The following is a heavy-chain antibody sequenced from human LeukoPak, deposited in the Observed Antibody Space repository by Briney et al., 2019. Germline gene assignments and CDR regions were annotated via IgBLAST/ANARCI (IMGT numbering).Heavy chain of an antibody. J-gene: IGHJ4*02. V-gene: IGHV1-46*01. CDR2: INPSGGST. CDR3: ARGRYCSSTSCYTKRAYFDY. Sequence: ASVKVSCKASGYTFTSYYMHWVRQAPGQGLEWMGIINPSGGSTSYAQKFQGRVTMTRDTSTSTVYMELSSLRSEDTAVYYCARGRYCSSTSCYTKRAYFDYWGQGTLVTVSS. D-gene: IGHD2-2*02. CDR1: GYTFTSYY.